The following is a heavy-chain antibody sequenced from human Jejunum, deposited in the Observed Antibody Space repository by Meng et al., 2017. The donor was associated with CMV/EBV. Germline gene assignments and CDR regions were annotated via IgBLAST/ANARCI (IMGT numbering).Heavy chain of an antibody. CDR1: GFIFSNYG. CDR3: ATKVVDDFDH. Sequence: CAASGFIFSNYGMHCVRQAPGKGLEWLAVIWHDSSHKDYSDSVKGRFAVSRDNSKNTLYLQMDNLRSEDTSVYYCATKVVDDFDHWGQGILVTVSS. CDR2: IWHDSSHK. V-gene: IGHV3-33*01. J-gene: IGHJ4*02.